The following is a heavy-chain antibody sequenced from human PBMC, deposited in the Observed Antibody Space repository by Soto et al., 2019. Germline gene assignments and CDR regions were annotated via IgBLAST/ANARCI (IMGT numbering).Heavy chain of an antibody. Sequence: SVTLSLPCTLAGGSINSYYWTWIRQPPGKELAWIGYIYYTGRTNCNPSLKSRVTMSVDTSRNQFSLRLPSVTTADTAVYYCARDLTSGGFFDPWGQGTLVTVSS. D-gene: IGHD3-16*01. CDR1: GGSINSYY. V-gene: IGHV4-59*01. J-gene: IGHJ5*02. CDR2: IYYTGRT. CDR3: ARDLTSGGFFDP.